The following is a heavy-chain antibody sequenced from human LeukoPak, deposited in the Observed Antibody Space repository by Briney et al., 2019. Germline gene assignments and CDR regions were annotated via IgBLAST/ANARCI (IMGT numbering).Heavy chain of an antibody. D-gene: IGHD2-15*01. V-gene: IGHV3-30*01. CDR1: GFTFSSYA. J-gene: IGHJ4*02. CDR3: ARGFCSGGSCHYPSLDY. CDR2: ISYDGSDK. Sequence: GGSLRLSCAASGFTFSSYAMHWVRQAPGKGLEWVAVISYDGSDKYYADSVKGRFTISRDNSKNTLYLQMNSLRAEDTAVYYCARGFCSGGSCHYPSLDYWGQGTLVTVSS.